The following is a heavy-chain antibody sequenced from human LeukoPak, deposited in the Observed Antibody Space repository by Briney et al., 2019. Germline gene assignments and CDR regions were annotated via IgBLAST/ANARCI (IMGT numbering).Heavy chain of an antibody. CDR2: INPNSGGT. J-gene: IGHJ4*02. CDR1: GYTFTGYY. D-gene: IGHD2-15*01. V-gene: IGHV1-2*02. Sequence: ASVKVSCKASGYTFTGYYMHWVRQAPGQGPEWMGWINPNSGGTNYAQKFQGRVTMTRDTSISTAYMELSRLRSDDTAVYYCARLYCSGGSCYLDYWGQGTLVTVSS. CDR3: ARLYCSGGSCYLDY.